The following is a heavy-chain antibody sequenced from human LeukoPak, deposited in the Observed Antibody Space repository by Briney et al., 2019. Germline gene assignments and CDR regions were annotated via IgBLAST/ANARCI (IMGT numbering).Heavy chain of an antibody. V-gene: IGHV5-51*01. D-gene: IGHD3-9*01. Sequence: GESLKISCKGSGYSFTSDWIGWVRQMPGKGLEWMGIIYPGDSDTRYSPSFQGQVTISADKSISTAYLQWSSLKASDTAMYYCARHVLGYYDILTGYSKNWFDPWGQGTLVTVSS. CDR3: ARHVLGYYDILTGYSKNWFDP. CDR2: IYPGDSDT. J-gene: IGHJ5*02. CDR1: GYSFTSDW.